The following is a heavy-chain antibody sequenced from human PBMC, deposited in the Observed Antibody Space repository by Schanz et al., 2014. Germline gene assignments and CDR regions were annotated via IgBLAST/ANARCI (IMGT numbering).Heavy chain of an antibody. J-gene: IGHJ5*02. Sequence: DLVESGGGLIQRGESLRLSCSASGFSFSSYSMNWVRQAPGKGLEWLSYIDGKSTTVYYADSVKGRFTVSRDNARNSLYLLLTLFRSVGYVEWCRVCSAARGVWDRLGTAWGQGILVTVSS. CDR1: GFSFSSYS. CDR2: IDGKSTTV. V-gene: IGHV3-48*01. CDR3: VCSAARGVWDRLGTA. D-gene: IGHD6-6*01.